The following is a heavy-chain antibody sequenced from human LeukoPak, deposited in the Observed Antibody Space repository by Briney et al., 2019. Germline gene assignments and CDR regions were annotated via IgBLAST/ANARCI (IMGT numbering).Heavy chain of an antibody. V-gene: IGHV1-2*02. CDR3: ARAPKNDAYDI. J-gene: IGHJ3*02. CDR1: GYTFTGYY. Sequence: GASVKVSCKASGYTFTGYYMHWVRQAPGQGLEWMGWINPNSGDTHHAQNFQGRVTMTRDTSISTASMDLSRLRSDDTAVYYCARAPKNDAYDIWGRGTMVTVPS. CDR2: INPNSGDT.